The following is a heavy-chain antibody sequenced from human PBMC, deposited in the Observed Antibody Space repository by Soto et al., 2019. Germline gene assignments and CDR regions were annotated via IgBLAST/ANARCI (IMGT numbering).Heavy chain of an antibody. D-gene: IGHD3-3*01. CDR2: LYHSGST. CDR3: ARNSYYDFWNGYQRGFDL. V-gene: IGHV4-38-2*01. CDR1: GYPISSGYY. Sequence: SETLSLTCAVSGYPISSGYYWGWIRQSPGKGLEWIGSLYHSGSTYYNPSLKSRVTISVDSSKNQFSLRLTSVTAADTAVYYCARNSYYDFWNGYQRGFDLWGQGTVVTVSS. J-gene: IGHJ4*02.